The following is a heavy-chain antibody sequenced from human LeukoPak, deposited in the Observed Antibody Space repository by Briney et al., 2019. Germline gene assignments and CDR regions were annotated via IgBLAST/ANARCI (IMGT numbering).Heavy chain of an antibody. Sequence: GGSLRLSCAASGFTFSSYAMHWVRQAPGKGLEWVAVISYDGSNEYYADSVKGRFTVYRDNSKNTLYLQMNSLRAEDTAVYYCARGRSGDIVATIFDYWGQGTLVTVSS. J-gene: IGHJ4*02. CDR2: ISYDGSNE. CDR1: GFTFSSYA. CDR3: ARGRSGDIVATIFDY. D-gene: IGHD5-12*01. V-gene: IGHV3-30*04.